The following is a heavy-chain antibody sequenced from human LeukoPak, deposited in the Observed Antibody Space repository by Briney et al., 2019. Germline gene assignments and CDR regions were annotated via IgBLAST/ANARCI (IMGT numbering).Heavy chain of an antibody. J-gene: IGHJ6*03. CDR1: GFTFSTYA. Sequence: PGGPLRLSCAASGFTFSTYAMNWVRQAPGKGLDWVSSISVSGTNTYYAESVKGRFTISRDNSKNTLYLQMNSMRGEDTAVYYCARHDGVIIHGNQFYYMDVWGKGTTIIVSS. CDR2: ISVSGTNT. V-gene: IGHV3-23*01. D-gene: IGHD3-3*01. CDR3: ARHDGVIIHGNQFYYMDV.